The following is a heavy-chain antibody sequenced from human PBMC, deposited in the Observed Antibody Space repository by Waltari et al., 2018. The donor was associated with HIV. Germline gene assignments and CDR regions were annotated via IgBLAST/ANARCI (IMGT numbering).Heavy chain of an antibody. D-gene: IGHD3-22*01. CDR1: GFTFPTYA. CDR3: ARGGYYYDTSGHLDF. Sequence: QAQLVESGGGVVQPGGSLRLSCAVPGFTFPTYAMHWVRQAPGKGLEWVTVISYDGSNKYYADSVKGRFIISRDNSKTTLYLQMNSLRAEDTAVYYCARGGYYYDTSGHLDFWGQGTLVIVSS. CDR2: ISYDGSNK. V-gene: IGHV3-30-3*01. J-gene: IGHJ4*02.